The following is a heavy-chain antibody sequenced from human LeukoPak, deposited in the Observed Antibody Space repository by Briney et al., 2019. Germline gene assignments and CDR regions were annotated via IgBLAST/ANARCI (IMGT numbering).Heavy chain of an antibody. CDR2: TYYRSKWYN. D-gene: IGHD2-15*01. CDR1: GDSVSSNSAA. V-gene: IGHV6-1*01. CDR3: VRGGYCSGGSCYNWFDP. Sequence: SQTLSLTCAISGDSVSSNSAAWNWIRQSPSRGLEWLGWTYYRSKWYNDYAVSVKSRITINPDTYKNQFSLQLNSVTPEDTAVYYCVRGGYCSGGSCYNWFDPWGQGTLVTVSS. J-gene: IGHJ5*02.